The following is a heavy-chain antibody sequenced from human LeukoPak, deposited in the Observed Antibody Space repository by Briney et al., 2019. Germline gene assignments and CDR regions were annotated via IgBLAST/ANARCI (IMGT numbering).Heavy chain of an antibody. CDR1: GGTFSSYA. J-gene: IGHJ4*02. Sequence: ASMKVSCKASGGTFSSYAISWVRQAPGQGLEWMGGIIPIFGTANYAQKFQGRVTITADESTSTAYMELSSLRSEDTAVYYCARDGGNEDFDYWGQGTLVTVSS. V-gene: IGHV1-69*13. D-gene: IGHD3-16*01. CDR3: ARDGGNEDFDY. CDR2: IIPIFGTA.